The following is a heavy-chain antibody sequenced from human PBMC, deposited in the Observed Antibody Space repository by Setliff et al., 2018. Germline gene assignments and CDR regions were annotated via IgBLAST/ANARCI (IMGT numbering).Heavy chain of an antibody. J-gene: IGHJ6*02. CDR1: GGSISSGDYY. Sequence: SETLSLTCTVSGGSISSGDYYWSWIRQPPGKGLEWIGYIYYSGSTYYNPSLKSRVTISVDTSKNQFSLKLSSVTAAGTAVYYCARGGEGALGIPYYGMDVWAKGPRSPSP. CDR3: ARGGEGALGIPYYGMDV. V-gene: IGHV4-30-4*08. CDR2: IYYSGST. D-gene: IGHD2-21*01.